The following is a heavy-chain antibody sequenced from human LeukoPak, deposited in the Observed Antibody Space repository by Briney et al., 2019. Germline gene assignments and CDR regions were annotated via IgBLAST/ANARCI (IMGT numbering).Heavy chain of an antibody. V-gene: IGHV3-21*01. CDR1: GLTFSSTN. D-gene: IGHD5-18*01. Sequence: KPGGSLRLSCAASGLTFSSTNMNWVRQAPGKGLEWISSITNSGTYIYYADSVKGRFTVSRDNAKNSLYLQMNSLRAEDTAVYYCARNKKGDRYTYGHDYWGQGTLVTVSS. CDR3: ARNKKGDRYTYGHDY. CDR2: ITNSGTYI. J-gene: IGHJ4*02.